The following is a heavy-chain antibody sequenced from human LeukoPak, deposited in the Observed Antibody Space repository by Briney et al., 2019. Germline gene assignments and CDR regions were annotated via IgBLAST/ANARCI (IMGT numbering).Heavy chain of an antibody. J-gene: IGHJ4*02. Sequence: SETLSLTCTVSGGSISSYYWSWIRQPPGKGLEWIGYIYYSGCTNYNPSLKSRVTISVDTSKNQFSLKLSSVTAADTAVYYCASTYDFWSGYYTFDYWGQGTLVTVSS. CDR1: GGSISSYY. CDR3: ASTYDFWSGYYTFDY. V-gene: IGHV4-59*01. CDR2: IYYSGCT. D-gene: IGHD3-3*01.